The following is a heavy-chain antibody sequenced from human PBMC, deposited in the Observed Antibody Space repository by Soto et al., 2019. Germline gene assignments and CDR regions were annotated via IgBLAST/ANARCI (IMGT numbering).Heavy chain of an antibody. CDR3: ARDSGGTTVAFGMDV. D-gene: IGHD4-17*01. J-gene: IGHJ6*02. Sequence: QVQLVQSGAEVKKPGSSVKVSCKASGGTFSSYAISWVRQAPGQGLEWMGGIIPIFGTANYAQKFQGRVTMTADESTSTAYLELSRLKSEDTAVYYCARDSGGTTVAFGMDVWGQGTTVTVSS. CDR1: GGTFSSYA. CDR2: IIPIFGTA. V-gene: IGHV1-69*01.